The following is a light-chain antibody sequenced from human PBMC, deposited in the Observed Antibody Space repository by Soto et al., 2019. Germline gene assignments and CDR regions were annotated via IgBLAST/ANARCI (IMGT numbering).Light chain of an antibody. CDR2: GNS. Sequence: QSVLTQPPSVSGAPGQRVTISCNASSSNIGAVYDVHWYQQLPGTAPKLLIYGNSNRPSGVPDRFSGSKSGTSASLAITGLQAEDEADYYCQSYDSSLSGYVVFGGGTKLTVL. CDR3: QSYDSSLSGYVV. J-gene: IGLJ2*01. V-gene: IGLV1-40*01. CDR1: SSNIGAVYD.